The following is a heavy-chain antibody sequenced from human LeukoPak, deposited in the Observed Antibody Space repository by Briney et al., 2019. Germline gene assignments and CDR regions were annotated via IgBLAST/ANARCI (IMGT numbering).Heavy chain of an antibody. Sequence: SGGSLRLSCAASGFTFSSYAMSWVRQAPGEGLEWVSAISGNGGSTYYADSVKGRFTISRDNSKNTLYLQMNSLRAEDTAVYYCAKTRSDYYDSSGYYYVNAFDIWGQGTMVTVSS. CDR2: ISGNGGST. CDR1: GFTFSSYA. D-gene: IGHD3-22*01. CDR3: AKTRSDYYDSSGYYYVNAFDI. V-gene: IGHV3-23*01. J-gene: IGHJ3*02.